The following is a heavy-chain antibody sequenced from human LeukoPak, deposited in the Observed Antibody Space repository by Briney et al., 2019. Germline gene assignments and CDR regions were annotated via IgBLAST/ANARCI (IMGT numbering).Heavy chain of an antibody. V-gene: IGHV3-23*01. CDR3: AKEISGYGRRGDY. J-gene: IGHJ4*02. CDR1: GFTFRGFA. CDR2: ISGSGGST. Sequence: GGSLRLSCAASGFTFRGFAMSWVRQAPGKGLEWVSAISGSGGSTFYADSVKGRFTISRDNSKNTLFLQMNGLRAEDTAVYYCAKEISGYGRRGDYWGQGTLVTVSS. D-gene: IGHD5-12*01.